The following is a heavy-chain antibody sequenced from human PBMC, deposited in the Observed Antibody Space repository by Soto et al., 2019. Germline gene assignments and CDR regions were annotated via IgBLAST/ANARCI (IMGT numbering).Heavy chain of an antibody. CDR1: CGCMSSVDYF. J-gene: IGHJ4*02. Sequence: PLSLTWTISCGCMSSVDYFMSWFRQPPGKGLEWIGYIYYSGSSYYNPSLKSRVTISVDTSKKQFSLKLISVTAADTAVYYCARACGSGYHYYFDYWGQGTLVTASS. CDR3: ARACGSGYHYYFDY. D-gene: IGHD3-22*01. V-gene: IGHV4-30-4*01. CDR2: IYYSGSS.